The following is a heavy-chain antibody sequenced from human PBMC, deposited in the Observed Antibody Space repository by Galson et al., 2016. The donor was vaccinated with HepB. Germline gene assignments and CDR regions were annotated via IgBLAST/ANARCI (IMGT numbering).Heavy chain of an antibody. J-gene: IGHJ4*02. CDR3: VHIVHSGRHYYXXX. D-gene: IGHD1-26*01. V-gene: IGHV2-5*01. Sequence: VKXTQTLXLTCTFSGFSLSXXGVGVGWXRQSPGKALEWLALIYWNDDERYSPSLKSRLTITKDTSKNRVVLTMTNMDPVDTATFYCVHIVHSGRHYYXXXWGQGTLVTVSS. CDR2: IYWNDDE. CDR1: GFSLSXXGVG.